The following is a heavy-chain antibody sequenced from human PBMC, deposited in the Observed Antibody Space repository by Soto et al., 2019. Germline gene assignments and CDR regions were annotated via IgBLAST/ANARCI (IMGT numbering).Heavy chain of an antibody. V-gene: IGHV3-23*01. CDR2: ISGSGGST. CDR1: GFTFSSYA. J-gene: IGHJ6*02. CDR3: AKGAAAHTPYYYYGMDV. D-gene: IGHD6-13*01. Sequence: EVQLLESGGGLVQPGGSLRLSCAASGFTFSSYAMSWVRQAPGKGLEWVSAISGSGGSTYYADSVKGRFTISRDNSKNTLYLQMNSLRAEDTAVYYCAKGAAAHTPYYYYGMDVWGQGTTVTVSS.